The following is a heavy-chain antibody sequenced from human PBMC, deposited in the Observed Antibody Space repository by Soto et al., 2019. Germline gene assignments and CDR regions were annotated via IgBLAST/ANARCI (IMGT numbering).Heavy chain of an antibody. CDR3: ARVALAYCGGDCQNYFDY. CDR1: GFTFSSYA. J-gene: IGHJ4*02. Sequence: PGGSLRLSCAASGFTFSSYAMHWVRQAPGKGLEWVAVISYDGSDKYYADSVKGRFTISRDNSKNTLYLQMNSLRAEDTAVYYCARVALAYCGGDCQNYFDYWGQGTLVTVSS. D-gene: IGHD2-21*02. V-gene: IGHV3-30-3*01. CDR2: ISYDGSDK.